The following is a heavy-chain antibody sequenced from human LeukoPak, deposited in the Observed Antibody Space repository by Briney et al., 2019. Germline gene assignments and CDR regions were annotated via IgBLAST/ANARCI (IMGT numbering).Heavy chain of an antibody. CDR1: GFTFSDYY. J-gene: IGHJ4*02. CDR2: ISSSSSYI. CDR3: ARERLGELSYHDY. Sequence: GGSLRLSCAASGFTFSDYYMSWIRQAPGKGLEWVSYISSSSSYINYADSVKGRFTISRDSAKNSLYLQMNSLRADDTAVYYCARERLGELSYHDYWGQGTLVTVSS. V-gene: IGHV3-11*05. D-gene: IGHD3-16*02.